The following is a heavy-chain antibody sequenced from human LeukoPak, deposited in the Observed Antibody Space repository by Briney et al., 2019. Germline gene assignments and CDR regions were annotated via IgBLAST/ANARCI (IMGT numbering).Heavy chain of an antibody. CDR2: IWYDGSKK. CDR1: GFTFSSYG. J-gene: IGHJ6*03. V-gene: IGHV3-33*06. CDR3: ANDNAYSSSWYYYYYMDV. Sequence: GGSLRLSCAASGFTFSSYGMHWVRQAPGKGLEWVAVIWYDGSKKYYADSVKGRFTISRDNSKNRLFLEMNSLRADDTAVYYCANDNAYSSSWYYYYYMDVWGKGTTVTVSS. D-gene: IGHD6-13*01.